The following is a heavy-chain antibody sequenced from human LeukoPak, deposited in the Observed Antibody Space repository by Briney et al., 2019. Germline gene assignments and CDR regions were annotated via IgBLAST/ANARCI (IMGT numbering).Heavy chain of an antibody. CDR3: ARDEVVAATPADAFDI. CDR2: ISISGGST. Sequence: GGSLRLSCAASGFNFSAYAMSWVRQAPGKGLEWVSAISISGGSTYYADSVKGRFTISRDNSKNTLYLQMNSLRAEDTAVYYCARDEVVAATPADAFDIWGQGTMVTVSS. J-gene: IGHJ3*02. D-gene: IGHD2-15*01. CDR1: GFNFSAYA. V-gene: IGHV3-23*01.